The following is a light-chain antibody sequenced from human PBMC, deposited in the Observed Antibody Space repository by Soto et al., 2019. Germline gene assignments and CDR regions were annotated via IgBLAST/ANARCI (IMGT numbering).Light chain of an antibody. Sequence: EIVMTQSPATLSVSPGESATLSCRASQSVSSNLAWYQQKPGQAPRLLIHDASRRATGIPDRFSGSGSGTDFTLSISRLEPEDFAVYYCHQYVSSPLTFGQGTKLEIK. CDR3: HQYVSSPLT. J-gene: IGKJ2*01. CDR2: DAS. CDR1: QSVSSN. V-gene: IGKV3-20*01.